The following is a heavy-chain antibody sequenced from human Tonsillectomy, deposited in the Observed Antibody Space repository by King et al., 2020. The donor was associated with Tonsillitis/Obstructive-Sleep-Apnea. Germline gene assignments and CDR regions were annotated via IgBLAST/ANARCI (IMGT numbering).Heavy chain of an antibody. CDR1: GFTFSSFW. CDR2: INSDGSST. V-gene: IGHV3-74*01. J-gene: IGHJ3*02. D-gene: IGHD3-10*01. Sequence: VQLVESGGGLVQPGGSLRLSCAASGFTFSSFWMHWVRQAPGKGLVWVSRINSDGSSTSYADSVKGRFTISRDNAKNTLYLQMNSLRAEDTAVYYCATRLYGSGSYSNDAFDIWSQGTMVTVSS. CDR3: ATRLYGSGSYSNDAFDI.